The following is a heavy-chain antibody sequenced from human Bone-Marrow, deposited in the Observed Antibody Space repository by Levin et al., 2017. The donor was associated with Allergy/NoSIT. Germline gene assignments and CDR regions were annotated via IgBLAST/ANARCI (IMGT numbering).Heavy chain of an antibody. D-gene: IGHD3-3*01. Sequence: GESLKISCAASGLIFSDSALHWVRQASGKGLEWVGRIRDKANSYATAYAASVKGRFTISRDDSKNAAYLQMNSLRTEDTAVYYCGYDFWGDYNSQYKDVWGKGTTVTVSS. CDR2: IRDKANSYAT. CDR1: GLIFSDSA. V-gene: IGHV3-73*01. CDR3: GYDFWGDYNSQYKDV. J-gene: IGHJ6*03.